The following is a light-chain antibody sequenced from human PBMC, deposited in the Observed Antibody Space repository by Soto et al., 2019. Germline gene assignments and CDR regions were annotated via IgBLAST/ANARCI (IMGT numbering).Light chain of an antibody. CDR1: QSVSSN. Sequence: EIVMTQSPATLSVSPWETATLSCRASQSVSSNLAWYQQKPGQAPRLLIFGASTKATGIAARFIGSGSGTEIILTINSLQSEDCAVYYCQQYNNWPPWTVGQGTEVEIK. CDR2: GAS. CDR3: QQYNNWPPWT. V-gene: IGKV3-15*01. J-gene: IGKJ1*01.